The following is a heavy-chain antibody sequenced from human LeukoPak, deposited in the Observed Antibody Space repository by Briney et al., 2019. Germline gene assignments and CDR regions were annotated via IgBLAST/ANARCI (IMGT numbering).Heavy chain of an antibody. CDR2: VSYDGTNK. D-gene: IGHD6-13*01. CDR3: ARSAAGPYFDF. Sequence: GGSLRLSGAASGFTFSTSARHWVRQAPGKGREWVAAVSYDGTNKYYADSVKGRFTISRDNSKNTLYLQMNSLRPEDTAEFYCARSAAGPYFDFWGQGTLVTVSS. J-gene: IGHJ4*02. V-gene: IGHV3-30*04. CDR1: GFTFSTSA.